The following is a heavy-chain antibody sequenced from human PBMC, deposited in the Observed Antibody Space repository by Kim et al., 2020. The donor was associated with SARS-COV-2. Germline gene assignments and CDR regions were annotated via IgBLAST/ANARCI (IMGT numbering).Heavy chain of an antibody. CDR3: ARGAWGRRNAFDI. J-gene: IGHJ3*02. Sequence: YNPTLKSRATISVDTSKNQLSLKLSSVTAADTAVYYCARGAWGRRNAFDIWGQGTMVTVSS. D-gene: IGHD3-16*01. V-gene: IGHV4-34*01.